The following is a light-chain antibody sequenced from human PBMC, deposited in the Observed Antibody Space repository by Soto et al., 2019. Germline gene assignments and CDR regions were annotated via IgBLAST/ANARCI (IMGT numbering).Light chain of an antibody. CDR1: SSDVGSYNL. CDR3: WSYAGSGTVI. J-gene: IGLJ2*01. Sequence: QSALTQPASVSGSPGQSITISCTGTSSDVGSYNLVSWYQQHPGKAPKLMIYEGSKRPSGVSNRFSGSKSGNTASLTISGLQAEDEADYYCWSYAGSGTVIFGGGTKVTVL. V-gene: IGLV2-23*01. CDR2: EGS.